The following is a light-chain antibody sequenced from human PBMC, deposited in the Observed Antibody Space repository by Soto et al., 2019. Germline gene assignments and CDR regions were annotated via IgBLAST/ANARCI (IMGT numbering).Light chain of an antibody. Sequence: QSVLTQPRSVSGSPGQSVTISCTGTSSDVGGYNYVSWYQQHPGKAPKLMIYAVSKRPSGVPDRFSGSKSGNTSSLTISGLQAEDEADYYCCSYAGSYIVFGTGTKLTVL. V-gene: IGLV2-11*01. CDR3: CSYAGSYIV. CDR2: AVS. J-gene: IGLJ1*01. CDR1: SSDVGGYNY.